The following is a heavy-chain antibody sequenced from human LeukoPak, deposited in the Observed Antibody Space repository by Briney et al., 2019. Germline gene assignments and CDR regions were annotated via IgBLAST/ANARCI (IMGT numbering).Heavy chain of an antibody. CDR1: GGSISSGSYY. CDR2: IYTSGST. V-gene: IGHV4-61*02. D-gene: IGHD5-12*01. CDR3: ARGAYEPHAFDI. Sequence: SETLSLTCTVSGGSISSGSYYWSWIRQPAGKGLEWIGRIYTSGSTNYNPSLKSRVTISVDTSKNQFSLKLSSVTAADTAVYYCARGAYEPHAFDIWGQGTMVTVSS. J-gene: IGHJ3*02.